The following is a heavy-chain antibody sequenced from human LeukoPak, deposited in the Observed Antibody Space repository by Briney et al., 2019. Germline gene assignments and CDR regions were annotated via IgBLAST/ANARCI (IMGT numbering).Heavy chain of an antibody. CDR3: AKHVDDFGDYVLDH. CDR1: GFTFGDYA. V-gene: IGHV3-43*02. J-gene: IGHJ4*02. D-gene: IGHD4-17*01. Sequence: GGSLRLSCAASGFTFGDYAMHWVSQAPGKGLEWLSLISGDGASTDYAESLKGRVAISRDNSKNSLSLQMNSLRAEDTALYYCAKHVDDFGDYVLDHWGQGTLVTVSS. CDR2: ISGDGAST.